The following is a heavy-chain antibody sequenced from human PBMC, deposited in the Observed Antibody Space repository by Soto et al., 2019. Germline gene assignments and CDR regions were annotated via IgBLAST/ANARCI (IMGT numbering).Heavy chain of an antibody. J-gene: IGHJ6*02. D-gene: IGHD5-12*01. CDR3: ARAGGYRKADYYYYGTDV. CDR2: ISAYNGNT. Sequence: GASVKVSCKASGYTFTSYGISWVRQAPGQGREWMGWISAYNGNTNYAQKLQGRVTMTTDTSTSTAYMELRSLRSDDTAVYYCARAGGYRKADYYYYGTDVWGPGTTVNVS. V-gene: IGHV1-18*04. CDR1: GYTFTSYG.